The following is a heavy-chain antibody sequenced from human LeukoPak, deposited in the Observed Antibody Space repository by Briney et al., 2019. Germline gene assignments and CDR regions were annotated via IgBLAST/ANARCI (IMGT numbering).Heavy chain of an antibody. J-gene: IGHJ4*02. CDR2: INPSGGST. CDR3: ARIVGATLGDY. V-gene: IGHV1-46*01. D-gene: IGHD1-26*01. Sequence: ASVKVSCKASGYTFSSYYMHWVRQAPGQGLEWIGIINPSGGSTTNVQKFQDRVTMTRDTSTSTAYMELRSLRSDDTAVYYCARIVGATLGDYWGQGTLVTVSS. CDR1: GYTFSSYY.